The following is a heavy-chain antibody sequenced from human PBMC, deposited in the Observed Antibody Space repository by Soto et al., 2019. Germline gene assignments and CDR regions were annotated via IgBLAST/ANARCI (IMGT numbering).Heavy chain of an antibody. Sequence: PGGSLRLSCAASGFTFSSYAMSWVRQAPGKGLEWVSAISGSGGSTYYADSVKGRFTISRDNSKNTLYLQMNSLRAEDTAVYYCAKDNIVVVPAARKPADYYYGMDVWGQGTTVTVSS. D-gene: IGHD2-2*01. CDR3: AKDNIVVVPAARKPADYYYGMDV. CDR2: ISGSGGST. CDR1: GFTFSSYA. J-gene: IGHJ6*02. V-gene: IGHV3-23*01.